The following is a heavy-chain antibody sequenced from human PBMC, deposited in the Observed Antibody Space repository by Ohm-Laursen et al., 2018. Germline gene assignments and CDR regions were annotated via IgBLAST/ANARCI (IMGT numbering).Heavy chain of an antibody. Sequence: SLRLSCTASGFTVGNNYMSWVRQAPGKGMEWVSAITGDGRNTYHADSVKGRFTISRDNSRNTLYMQMNIMRAEDTAMYYCAKAPIATCTGARRYPFDSWGQGTLVTVSS. V-gene: IGHV3-53*01. D-gene: IGHD2-8*02. CDR3: AKAPIATCTGARRYPFDS. CDR1: GFTVGNNY. CDR2: ITGDGRNT. J-gene: IGHJ4*02.